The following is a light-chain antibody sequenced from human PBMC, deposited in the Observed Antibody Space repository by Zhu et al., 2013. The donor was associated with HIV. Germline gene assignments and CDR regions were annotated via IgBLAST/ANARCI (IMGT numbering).Light chain of an antibody. V-gene: IGKV1-9*01. J-gene: IGKJ5*01. CDR3: QQLNSYPIT. CDR2: AIS. Sequence: IQLTQSPSSLSVFVGDRVTITCRASQGISSNLAWYQQKPGKAPKLLIYAISTLHSGVPSRFSGSGSGTDFSLTISSLQPEDFATYYCQQLNSYPITFGQGTRLDIK. CDR1: QGISSN.